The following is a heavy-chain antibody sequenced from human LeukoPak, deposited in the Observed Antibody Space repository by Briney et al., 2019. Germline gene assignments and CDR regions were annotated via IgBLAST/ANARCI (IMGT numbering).Heavy chain of an antibody. J-gene: IGHJ4*02. V-gene: IGHV3-23*01. CDR2: IRGSDGST. Sequence: GGSLRLSCAASGFTFSTYALSWVRQAPGKGLEWVSSIRGSDGSTYYADSVKGRFAISRDNSKNTLYLQMNSLRAEDTAVYYCAKDVFGDYGGLDYWGQGTLVTVSS. D-gene: IGHD4-23*01. CDR3: AKDVFGDYGGLDY. CDR1: GFTFSTYA.